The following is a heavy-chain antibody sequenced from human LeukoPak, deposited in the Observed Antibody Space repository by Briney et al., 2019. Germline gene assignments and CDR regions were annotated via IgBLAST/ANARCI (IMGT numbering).Heavy chain of an antibody. J-gene: IGHJ6*03. CDR3: ARGYCSGGSCYSYYYYNYMDV. CDR2: INHSGST. CDR1: SISTNGYY. V-gene: IGHV4-39*07. Sequence: SETLSLTCTVDSISTNGYYWGWIRQPPGKGLEWIGEINHSGSTDYNPSLKSRVTISVDTSKNQFSLKLSSVTAADTAVYYCARGYCSGGSCYSYYYYNYMDVWGKGTTVTVSS. D-gene: IGHD2-15*01.